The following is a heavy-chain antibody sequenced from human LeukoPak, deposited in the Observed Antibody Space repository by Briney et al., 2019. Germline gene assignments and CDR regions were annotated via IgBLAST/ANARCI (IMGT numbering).Heavy chain of an antibody. V-gene: IGHV5-10-1*01. D-gene: IGHD1-1*01. CDR2: IDPSDSYT. J-gene: IGHJ4*02. CDR3: ARYTTGDFDY. CDR1: GYTFTIYW. Sequence: GESLKISCKGSGYTFTIYWIAWVRQMPGKGLEWMGRIDPSDSYTNYSPSFQGHVTISADKSISTAYLQWSSLKASDTAMYYCARYTTGDFDYWGQGTLVTVSS.